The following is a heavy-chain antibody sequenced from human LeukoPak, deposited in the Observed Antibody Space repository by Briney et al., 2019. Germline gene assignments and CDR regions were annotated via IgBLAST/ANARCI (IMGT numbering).Heavy chain of an antibody. CDR3: ARRLKLSSSWAYFDY. Sequence: SETLSLTCTVSGGSISGYYWGWIRQPPGKGLEWIGYVFSSGGTNYNASLRSRLTISVDTPKNQFSLKLTSVTAADTAVYYCARRLKLSSSWAYFDYWGQGTPVTVSS. D-gene: IGHD6-13*01. J-gene: IGHJ4*02. CDR2: VFSSGGT. V-gene: IGHV4-59*08. CDR1: GGSISGYY.